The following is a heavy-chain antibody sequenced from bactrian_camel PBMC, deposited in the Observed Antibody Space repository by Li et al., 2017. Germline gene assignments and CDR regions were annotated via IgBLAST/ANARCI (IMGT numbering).Heavy chain of an antibody. J-gene: IGHJ4*01. CDR1: GNGDGSGY. Sequence: HVQLVESGGGSVQVGGSLTLSCAVSGNGDGSGYWCTGWFRQAPGKGLEWVSNIYSDGMQTYYADSVKGRFTISRDVAKSTVYLQMNSLKSEDTALYYCATYYVGMWYFNYWGQGTQVTVS. V-gene: IGHV3-2*01. D-gene: IGHD2*01. CDR3: ATYYVGMWYFNY. CDR2: IYSDGMQT.